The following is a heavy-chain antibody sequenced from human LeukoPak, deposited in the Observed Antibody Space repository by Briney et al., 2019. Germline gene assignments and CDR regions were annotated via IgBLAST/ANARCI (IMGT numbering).Heavy chain of an antibody. CDR3: ARAFFGGPNAGVGY. CDR2: IDPSDYYT. J-gene: IGHJ4*02. D-gene: IGHD3-10*01. CDR1: GYRFTSYW. V-gene: IGHV5-10-1*01. Sequence: GESLKISRKGSGYRFTSYWISWVRQMPGKGLEWMGRIDPSDYYTNYSPSFQGHVTISADKSISTACLQWSSLKASDTAMYYCARAFFGGPNAGVGYWGQGTLVTVSS.